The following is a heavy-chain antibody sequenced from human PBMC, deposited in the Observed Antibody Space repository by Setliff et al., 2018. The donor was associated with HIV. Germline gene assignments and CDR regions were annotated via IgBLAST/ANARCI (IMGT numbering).Heavy chain of an antibody. Sequence: GGSLRLSCAASGFTFSSYVMHWVRQSPGKGLEWVALTWYDGRTTYYADSVKCRFTISRDNDRNTLNLRMDRLRADDTAVYYCAKSSLIVVVGTDYFDSWGQGTLVTVSS. CDR2: TWYDGRTT. D-gene: IGHD3-22*01. CDR3: AKSSLIVVVGTDYFDS. CDR1: GFTFSSYV. V-gene: IGHV3-33*08. J-gene: IGHJ4*02.